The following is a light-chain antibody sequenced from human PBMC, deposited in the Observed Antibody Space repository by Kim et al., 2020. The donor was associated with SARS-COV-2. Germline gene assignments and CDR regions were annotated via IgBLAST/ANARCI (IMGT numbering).Light chain of an antibody. CDR3: NSRDSNDNVV. J-gene: IGLJ2*01. CDR2: SKN. Sequence: VGLGQTVRNTCQGDRLRSYQAAWYQQKPGPAPIVVIYSKNNRPSGITDRFSGSSSGNTASLTITGTQAGDEANYYCNSRDSNDNVVFGGGTQLTVL. CDR1: RLRSYQ. V-gene: IGLV3-19*01.